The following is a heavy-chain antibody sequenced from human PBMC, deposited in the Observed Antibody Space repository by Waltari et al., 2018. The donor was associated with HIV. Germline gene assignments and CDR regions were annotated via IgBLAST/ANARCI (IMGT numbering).Heavy chain of an antibody. CDR2: IDPNSGGT. J-gene: IGHJ4*02. Sequence: QVQLAQSGAEATKPGPSVKVSCNASVNTFSDYYTHWVRQAPGKGLEWMGWIDPNSGGTNYAQKFQGRVTMTRDTSASTAYMELSRLRSDDTAVYYCAREGFGFDYWGQGTLVTVSS. CDR3: AREGFGFDY. D-gene: IGHD3-16*01. CDR1: VNTFSDYY. V-gene: IGHV1-2*02.